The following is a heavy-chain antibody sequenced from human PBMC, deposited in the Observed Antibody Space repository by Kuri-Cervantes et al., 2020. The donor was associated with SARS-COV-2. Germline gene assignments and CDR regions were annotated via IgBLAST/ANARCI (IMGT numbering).Heavy chain of an antibody. CDR3: ARLRVYARERAFDP. CDR2: IIPIFGTA. V-gene: IGHV1-69*06. J-gene: IGHJ5*02. CDR1: GGTFSSYA. D-gene: IGHD2-8*01. Sequence: SVKVSCKASGGTFSSYAISWVRQAPGQGLEWMGGIIPIFGTANYAQKFQGRVTITADKSTSTAYMELSSLRSEDTAVYYCARLRVYARERAFDPWGQGTLVTVSS.